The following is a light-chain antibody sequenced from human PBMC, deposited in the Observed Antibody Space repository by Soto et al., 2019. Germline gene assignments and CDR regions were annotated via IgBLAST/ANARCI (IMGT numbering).Light chain of an antibody. CDR2: GIS. V-gene: IGKV3-15*01. CDR1: QSVSSN. CDR3: QQYNNWPLT. J-gene: IGKJ4*01. Sequence: EIVMTQSPATLSVSPGERATLSCRASQSVSSNLVWYQQKPGQAPRLLIYGISTRATGIPARFSGSGSETEFTLTISSLQSEDFAIYYCQQYNNWPLTFGGGTKVEIK.